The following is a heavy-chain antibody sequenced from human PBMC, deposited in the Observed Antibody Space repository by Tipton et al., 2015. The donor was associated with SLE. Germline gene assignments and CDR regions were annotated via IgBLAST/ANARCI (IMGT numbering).Heavy chain of an antibody. D-gene: IGHD3-3*01. Sequence: LRLSCTVSGGSISSYYWSWIRQPPGKGLEWIGYIYYSGSTNYNPSLKSRVTISVDTSKTQFSLKLSSVTAADTAVYYCAGTYYDFWSGHRNYFDYWGQGTLVTVSS. V-gene: IGHV4-59*08. CDR2: IYYSGST. CDR1: GGSISSYY. J-gene: IGHJ4*02. CDR3: AGTYYDFWSGHRNYFDY.